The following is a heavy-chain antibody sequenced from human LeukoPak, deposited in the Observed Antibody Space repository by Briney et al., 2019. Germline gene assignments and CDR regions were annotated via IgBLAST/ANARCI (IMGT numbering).Heavy chain of an antibody. V-gene: IGHV3-9*01. CDR1: GFTFDDYA. Sequence: GRSLRLSCAASGFTFDDYAMHWVRQAPGKGLEWVSGISWNSGSIGYADSVKGRFTISRDNAKNSLYLQMNSLRAEDTALYYCVKTANKDYYYYYMDVWGKGTTVTVSS. CDR3: VKTANKDYYYYYMDV. CDR2: ISWNSGSI. J-gene: IGHJ6*03.